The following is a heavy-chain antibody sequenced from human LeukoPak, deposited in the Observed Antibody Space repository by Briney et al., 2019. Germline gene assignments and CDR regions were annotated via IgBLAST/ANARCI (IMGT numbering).Heavy chain of an antibody. CDR1: GFTFSSYE. Sequence: PGGSLRLPCAASGFTFSSYEMNWVRRAPGKGLEWVSYISSSGSTVYYADSVKGRFTISRDNAKNSLYLQMNSLRAEDTAVYYCARSYYDSSKWGQGTLVTVSS. V-gene: IGHV3-48*03. J-gene: IGHJ4*02. CDR3: ARSYYDSSK. CDR2: ISSSGSTV. D-gene: IGHD3-22*01.